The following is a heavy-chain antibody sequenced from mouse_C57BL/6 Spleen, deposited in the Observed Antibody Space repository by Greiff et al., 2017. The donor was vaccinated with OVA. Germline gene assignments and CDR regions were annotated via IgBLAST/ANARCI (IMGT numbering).Heavy chain of an antibody. CDR2: ISYDGSN. Sequence: VQLKESGPGLVKPSQSLSLTCSVTGYSITSGYYWNWIRQFPGNKLEWMGYISYDGSNNYNPSLKNRISITRDTSKNQFFLKLNSVTTEDTATYYCARERVYGSSSIDYWGQGTTLTVSS. CDR3: ARERVYGSSSIDY. CDR1: GYSITSGYY. J-gene: IGHJ2*01. D-gene: IGHD1-1*01. V-gene: IGHV3-6*01.